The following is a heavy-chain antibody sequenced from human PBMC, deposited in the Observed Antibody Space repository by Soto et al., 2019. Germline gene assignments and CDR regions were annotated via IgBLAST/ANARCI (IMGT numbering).Heavy chain of an antibody. CDR3: TANGFYSLDY. J-gene: IGHJ4*02. D-gene: IGHD2-21*01. V-gene: IGHV4-4*02. CDR1: GESITNDRW. Sequence: SETLSLTCSISGESITNDRWWSWVRQSPGQGLEWIGEIYHSGRAHYNPSLKTRVIISVDKSKNSFSLTLSSVTAADTAVYYCTANGFYSLDYWGQGSLVTVSS. CDR2: IYHSGRA.